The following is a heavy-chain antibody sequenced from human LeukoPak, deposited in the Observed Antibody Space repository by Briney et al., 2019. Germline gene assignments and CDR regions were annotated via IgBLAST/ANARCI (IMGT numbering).Heavy chain of an antibody. V-gene: IGHV3-21*01. CDR3: ARLTATVTTPFDY. Sequence: NPGGSLRLSCAASGFTFSTYNMNWVRQAPGKGLEWVSSISSSGDYIYYADSVKGRFTISRDNAKNSLYLQMNSLRAEDTAVHYCARLTATVTTPFDYWGQGALLTISS. J-gene: IGHJ4*02. D-gene: IGHD4-17*01. CDR2: ISSSGDYI. CDR1: GFTFSTYN.